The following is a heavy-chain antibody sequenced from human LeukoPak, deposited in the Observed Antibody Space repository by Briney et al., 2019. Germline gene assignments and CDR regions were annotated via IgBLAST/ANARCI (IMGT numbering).Heavy chain of an antibody. D-gene: IGHD6-13*01. CDR1: GGSISSYY. CDR2: IHYSGSI. CDR3: ARSLRHSSSWSPRMNAFDI. J-gene: IGHJ3*02. Sequence: PSETLSLTCTVSGGSISSYYWSWIRQPPGKGLEWIGKIHYSGSINYNPSLKSRVTISVDTSKNQFSLKLTSVTAADTAVYYCARSLRHSSSWSPRMNAFDIWGQGTMVTVSS. V-gene: IGHV4-59*12.